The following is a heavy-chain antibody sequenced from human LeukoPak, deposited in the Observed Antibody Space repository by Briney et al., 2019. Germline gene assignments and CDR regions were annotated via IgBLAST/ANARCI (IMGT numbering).Heavy chain of an antibody. J-gene: IGHJ6*02. D-gene: IGHD3-22*01. Sequence: GGSLRLSCAASGFTFSSYGMHWVRQAPGKGLEWVAVIWYDGSNKYYADSVKGRFTISRDNSKNTLYLQMNSLGAEDTAVYYCASDDSSGYYSPSGYGMDVWGQGTTVTVSS. V-gene: IGHV3-33*01. CDR3: ASDDSSGYYSPSGYGMDV. CDR1: GFTFSSYG. CDR2: IWYDGSNK.